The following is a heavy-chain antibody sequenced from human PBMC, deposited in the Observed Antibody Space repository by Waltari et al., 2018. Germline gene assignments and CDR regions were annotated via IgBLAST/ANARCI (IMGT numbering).Heavy chain of an antibody. CDR2: IIPIFGTA. J-gene: IGHJ3*02. Sequence: QVQRVQSGAEAKKPGSSVNVSCKAAGGTFSSYATLGVRQAPGQGLEWMGRIIPIFGTANYAQKFQGRVTITADKSTSTAYMELSSLRSEDTAVYYCARESLGIVGATSAFDIWGQGTMVTVSS. CDR1: GGTFSSYA. CDR3: ARESLGIVGATSAFDI. D-gene: IGHD1-26*01. V-gene: IGHV1-69*13.